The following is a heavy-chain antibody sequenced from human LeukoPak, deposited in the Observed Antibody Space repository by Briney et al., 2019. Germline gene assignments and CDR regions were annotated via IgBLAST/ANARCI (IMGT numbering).Heavy chain of an antibody. CDR2: MNPNSGNT. V-gene: IGHV1-8*01. D-gene: IGHD3-3*01. J-gene: IGHJ3*02. Sequence: VASVKVSCKASGYTFTSYDINWVRQATGQGLEWMGWMNPNSGNTGYAQKFQGRVTMTRNTSISTAYMELSSLRSEDTAVYYCVRVTYYDFWSGYYTGIGPRIDSAFDIWGQGTMVTVSS. CDR1: GYTFTSYD. CDR3: VRVTYYDFWSGYYTGIGPRIDSAFDI.